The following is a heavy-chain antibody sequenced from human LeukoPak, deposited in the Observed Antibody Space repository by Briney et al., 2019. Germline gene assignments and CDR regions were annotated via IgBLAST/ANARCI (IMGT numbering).Heavy chain of an antibody. V-gene: IGHV3-33*01. CDR2: IWYDGSNK. CDR1: GFSFSDQA. CDR3: ARDGRDGYNLDY. J-gene: IGHJ4*02. Sequence: GGSLRLSCAASGFSFSDQAMHWVRQPPGKGLEWVAVIWYDGSNKYYADSVKGRFTISRDSSKNTLYLQMNSLRAEDTAVYYCARDGRDGYNLDYWGQGTLVTVSS. D-gene: IGHD5-24*01.